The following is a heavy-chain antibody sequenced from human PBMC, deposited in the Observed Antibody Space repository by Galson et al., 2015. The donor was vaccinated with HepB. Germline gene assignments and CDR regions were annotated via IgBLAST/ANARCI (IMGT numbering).Heavy chain of an antibody. CDR2: ISSSSSYI. CDR3: ARDWTGAIVVVKAFDY. Sequence: SLRLSCAGSGFTFSSYSMNWVRQAPGKGLEWVSSISSSSSYIYYADSVKGRFTISRDNAKNSLYLQMNSLRAEDTAVYYCARDWTGAIVVVKAFDYWGQGTLVTVSS. CDR1: GFTFSSYS. D-gene: IGHD3-22*01. V-gene: IGHV3-21*01. J-gene: IGHJ4*02.